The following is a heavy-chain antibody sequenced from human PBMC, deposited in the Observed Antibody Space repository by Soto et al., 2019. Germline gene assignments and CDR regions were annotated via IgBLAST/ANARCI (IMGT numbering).Heavy chain of an antibody. D-gene: IGHD3-22*01. CDR3: ARRLYYDSSGFEGGGMDV. Sequence: SDTLSRTSALRGRSVRCSSSYSVCIRKTPGKGLEWIGSIYYSGSTYYNPSLKSRVTISVDTSKNQFSLKLSSVTAADTAVYYCARRLYYDSSGFEGGGMDVWGQGTTVS. CDR2: IYYSGST. V-gene: IGHV4-39*01. CDR1: GRSVRCSSSY. J-gene: IGHJ6*02.